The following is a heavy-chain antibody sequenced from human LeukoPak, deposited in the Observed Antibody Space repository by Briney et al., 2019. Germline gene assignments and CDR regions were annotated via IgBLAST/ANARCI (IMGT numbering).Heavy chain of an antibody. CDR2: IIPIFGTA. Sequence: PVKVSCKTSGGAFSSYAISWVRQAPGQGLEWMGGIIPIFGTANYAQKFQGRVTITADESTSTAYMELSSLRSEDTAVYYCAREVGGSYYSDYWGQGTLVTVSS. CDR1: GGAFSSYA. D-gene: IGHD1-26*01. CDR3: AREVGGSYYSDY. J-gene: IGHJ4*02. V-gene: IGHV1-69*13.